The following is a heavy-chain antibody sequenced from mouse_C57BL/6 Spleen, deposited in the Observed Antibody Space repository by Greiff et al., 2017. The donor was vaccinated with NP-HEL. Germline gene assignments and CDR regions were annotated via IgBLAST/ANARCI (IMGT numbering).Heavy chain of an antibody. CDR3: AKGAYDGYFDY. D-gene: IGHD2-3*01. V-gene: IGHV1-22*01. CDR2: INPNNGGT. CDR1: GYTFTDYN. J-gene: IGHJ2*01. Sequence: EVQLQQSGPELVKPGASVKMSCKASGYTFTDYNMHWVKQSHGKSLEWIGYINPNNGGTSYNQKFKGKATLTVNKSSSTAYMELRSLTSEDSAVYYCAKGAYDGYFDYWGQGTTLTVSS.